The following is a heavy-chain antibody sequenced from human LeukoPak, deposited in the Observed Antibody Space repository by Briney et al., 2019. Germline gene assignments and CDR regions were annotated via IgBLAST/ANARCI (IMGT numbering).Heavy chain of an antibody. CDR3: ARAKYNSGLFDY. CDR2: IYSDGRT. J-gene: IGHJ4*02. CDR1: GFTFNNYA. D-gene: IGHD6-19*01. V-gene: IGHV3-53*01. Sequence: GGSLRLSCAASGFTFNNYAMSWVRQAPDKGLEWVSLIYSDGRTYYADSVKGRFTISRDNSKNTLYLQMNSLRAEDTAVYYCARAKYNSGLFDYWGQGTLVTVSS.